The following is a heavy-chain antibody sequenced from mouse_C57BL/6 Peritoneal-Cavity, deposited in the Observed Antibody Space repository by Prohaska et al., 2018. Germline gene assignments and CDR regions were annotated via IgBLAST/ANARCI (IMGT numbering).Heavy chain of an antibody. J-gene: IGHJ4*01. CDR2: IRSKSNYYAT. D-gene: IGHD2-1*01. CDR3: VSYCSMDY. Sequence: VQLVESGGGLVQPKGSLKLSCAASGFSFNTYAMNWVRQAPGKGLEWVARIRSKSNYYATYYADSVKDRCTISRDDSESMLYLQMNNLKTEDTTMYYCVSYCSMDYWGQGTSVTVSS. CDR1: GFSFNTYA. V-gene: IGHV10-1*01.